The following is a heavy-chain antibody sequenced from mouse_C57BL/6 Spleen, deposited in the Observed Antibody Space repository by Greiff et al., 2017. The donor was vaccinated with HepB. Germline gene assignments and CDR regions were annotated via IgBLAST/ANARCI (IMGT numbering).Heavy chain of an antibody. J-gene: IGHJ1*03. V-gene: IGHV1-72*01. CDR3: ARCSYWYFDV. Sequence: QVQLQQPGAELVKPGASVKLSCKASGYTFTSYWMHWVKQRPGRGLEWIGRIYPNSGGTKYNEKFKSKATLTVDKPSSTAYMQLSSLTSEDSAVYYCARCSYWYFDVWGTGTTVTVSS. CDR1: GYTFTSYW. CDR2: IYPNSGGT.